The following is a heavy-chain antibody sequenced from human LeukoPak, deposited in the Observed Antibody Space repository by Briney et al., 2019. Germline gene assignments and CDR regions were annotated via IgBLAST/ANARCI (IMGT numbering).Heavy chain of an antibody. J-gene: IGHJ6*02. Sequence: GGSLRLSCAASGFTFSSYFWMHWVRQAPGKGLVWVSRIKSDGSSSTYADSVKGRFTISRDNAKNSLYLQMNSLRAEDTAVYYCARDQTELLWFGELVYYGMDVWGQGTTVTVSS. D-gene: IGHD3-10*01. CDR1: GFTFSSYFW. V-gene: IGHV3-74*01. CDR2: IKSDGSSS. CDR3: ARDQTELLWFGELVYYGMDV.